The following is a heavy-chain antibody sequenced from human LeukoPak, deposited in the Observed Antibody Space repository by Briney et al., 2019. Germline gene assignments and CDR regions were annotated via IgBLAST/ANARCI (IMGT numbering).Heavy chain of an antibody. J-gene: IGHJ4*02. CDR2: ISGDGGST. CDR1: GFTFDDYA. CDR3: AKGRDYYDSSGLLDY. V-gene: IGHV3-43*02. D-gene: IGHD3-22*01. Sequence: GGSLRLSCAASGFTFDDYAMHWVRQAPGKGLEWVSLISGDGGSTYYADSVKGRFTISRDNSKNSLNLQMNSLRTEDTALYYCAKGRDYYDSSGLLDYWGQGTLVTVSS.